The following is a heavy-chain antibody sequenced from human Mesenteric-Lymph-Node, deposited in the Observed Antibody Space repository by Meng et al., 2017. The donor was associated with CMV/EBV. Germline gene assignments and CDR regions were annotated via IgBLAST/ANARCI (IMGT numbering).Heavy chain of an antibody. D-gene: IGHD3-22*01. CDR2: IKQDGSEK. V-gene: IGHV3-7*01. J-gene: IGHJ6*02. CDR1: GFTFSSYA. CDR3: AKGFYDSSGDYYLSFYYGMDV. Sequence: GGSLRLSCAASGFTFSSYAMSWVRQAPGKGLEWVANIKQDGSEKYYVDSVKGRFTISRDNAKNSLYLQMNSLRAEDTAVYYCAKGFYDSSGDYYLSFYYGMDVWGQGTTVTVSS.